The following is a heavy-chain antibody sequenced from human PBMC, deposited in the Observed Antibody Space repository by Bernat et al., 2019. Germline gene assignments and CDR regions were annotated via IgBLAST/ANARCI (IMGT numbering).Heavy chain of an antibody. D-gene: IGHD3-22*01. CDR1: GFTFSSYS. V-gene: IGHV3-21*01. CDR2: TTSSSSYI. Sequence: EVQLVESGGGLVKSGGSLRLSCAASGFTFSSYSMNWVRQAPGKGLEWVSATTSSSSYIYYADSVKGRFTISRDNAKNSLYLQMNSLRDEDTAVDYCARDLGSTTMIVVGTYFDHWGRGTLVTVFS. J-gene: IGHJ2*01. CDR3: ARDLGSTTMIVVGTYFDH.